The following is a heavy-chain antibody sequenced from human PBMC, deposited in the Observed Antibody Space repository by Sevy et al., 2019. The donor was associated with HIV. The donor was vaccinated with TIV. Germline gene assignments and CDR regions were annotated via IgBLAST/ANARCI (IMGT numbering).Heavy chain of an antibody. CDR3: ARDGGRITIFGLFTLANWFDP. CDR1: GYTFTDYY. CDR2: INPNSGDT. V-gene: IGHV1-2*02. Sequence: ASVKVSCKASGYTFTDYYIHWVRQAPGQGLEWMGWINPNSGDTNYAQKFQGRVTMTRDTSISTAYMELSSLISDDTAVYFCARDGGRITIFGLFTLANWFDPWGQGTLVTVSS. J-gene: IGHJ5*02. D-gene: IGHD3-3*01.